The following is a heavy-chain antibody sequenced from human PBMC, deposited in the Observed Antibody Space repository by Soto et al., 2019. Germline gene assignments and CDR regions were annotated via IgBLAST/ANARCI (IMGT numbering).Heavy chain of an antibody. J-gene: IGHJ3*01. CDR2: IFGSGAPT. Sequence: EVQLLEAGGGLVQPGGSLRLSCAASGYTFSNYAMRWVRQAPGKGLQWVSTIFGSGAPTHYADSVKGRFASSRDNSNNTLFLEMNSLKDEDTAVYYCAREASIWGFALDLWGQGTRVAVSS. CDR3: AREASIWGFALDL. CDR1: GYTFSNYA. V-gene: IGHV3-23*01. D-gene: IGHD3-16*01.